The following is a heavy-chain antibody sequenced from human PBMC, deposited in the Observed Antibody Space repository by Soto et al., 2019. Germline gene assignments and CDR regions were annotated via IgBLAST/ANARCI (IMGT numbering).Heavy chain of an antibody. J-gene: IGHJ6*02. CDR3: ARGGYSSGWYINYYDGMDV. V-gene: IGHV1-8*01. D-gene: IGHD6-19*01. CDR1: GYTFTSYD. CDR2: MNPNSGNT. Sequence: QVQLVQSGAEVKKPGASVKVSCKASGYTFTSYDINWVRQATGQGLEWMGWMNPNSGNTGYAQKFQGRVTMTRNTSISTAYMELSSLRSEDTAVYYCARGGYSSGWYINYYDGMDVWGQGTTVTVSS.